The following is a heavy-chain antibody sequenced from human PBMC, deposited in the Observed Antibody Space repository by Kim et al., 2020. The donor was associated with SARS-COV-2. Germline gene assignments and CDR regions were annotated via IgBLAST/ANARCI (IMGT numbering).Heavy chain of an antibody. J-gene: IGHJ5*02. D-gene: IGHD2-2*01. CDR3: ARGNAPIVVLPSATHNWFDP. CDR1: GGSFSGYY. CDR2: INHSGST. Sequence: SETLSLTCAVYGGSFSGYYWSWIRQPPGKGLEWIGEINHSGSTNYNPSLKSRVTLSLDTSKNQFSLKLSSVTAADTAVYYCARGNAPIVVLPSATHNWFDPWGQGTQVTVSS. V-gene: IGHV4-34*01.